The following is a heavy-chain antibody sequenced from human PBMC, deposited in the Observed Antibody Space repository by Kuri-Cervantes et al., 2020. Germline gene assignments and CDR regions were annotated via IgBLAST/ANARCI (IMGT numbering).Heavy chain of an antibody. Sequence: ESLKISCAVSGYSISSGYYWGWIRQPPGKGLEWIGNIYHTESTYYNPSLKSRVTLSVDTTKEQFSLKLSSVTAADTAVYYCARQNQLVINAFEKWGQGTMVTVSS. CDR1: GYSISSGYY. J-gene: IGHJ3*02. V-gene: IGHV4-38-2*01. D-gene: IGHD1-1*01. CDR2: IYHTEST. CDR3: ARQNQLVINAFEK.